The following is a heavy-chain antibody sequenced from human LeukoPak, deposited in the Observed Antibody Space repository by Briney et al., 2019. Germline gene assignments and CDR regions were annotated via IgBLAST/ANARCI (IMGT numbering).Heavy chain of an antibody. D-gene: IGHD6-19*01. V-gene: IGHV3-30*14. CDR3: ARAIVPTYASGWYYFDY. Sequence: GGSLRLSCAASGFTFSTYAMHWVRQAPGKGLEWVAVISYDGSNKYYADSVKGRFTISRDNSKSTVYLQVNSLRDDDTAVYYCARAIVPTYASGWYYFDYWGQGSLVTVPS. CDR1: GFTFSTYA. CDR2: ISYDGSNK. J-gene: IGHJ4*02.